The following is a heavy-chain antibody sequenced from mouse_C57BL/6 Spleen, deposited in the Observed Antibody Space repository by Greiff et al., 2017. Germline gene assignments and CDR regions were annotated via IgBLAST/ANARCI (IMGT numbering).Heavy chain of an antibody. D-gene: IGHD2-1*01. J-gene: IGHJ4*01. CDR2: INPYNGGT. Sequence: EVQLQQSGPVLVKPGASVKMSCKASGYTFTDYYMNWVKQSHGKSLEWIGVINPYNGGTSYNQKFKGKATLTVDKSSSTAYMELNSLTSEDSAVYYCARSYGNPRAMDYWGQGTSVTVSS. V-gene: IGHV1-19*01. CDR3: ARSYGNPRAMDY. CDR1: GYTFTDYY.